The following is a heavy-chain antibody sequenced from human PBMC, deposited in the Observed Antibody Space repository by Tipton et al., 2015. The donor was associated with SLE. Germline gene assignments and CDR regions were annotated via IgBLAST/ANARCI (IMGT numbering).Heavy chain of an antibody. CDR1: GGSISSYY. V-gene: IGHV4-59*01. Sequence: TLSLTCTVSGGSISSYYWSWIRQPPGEGLEWIGYIYYSGSTNYNPSLKSRVTISVDTSKNQFSLKLSSVTAADTAVYYCARLMMGPVIVVVPAGEGTARGVYNWFDPWGQGTLVTVSS. D-gene: IGHD2-2*01. CDR2: IYYSGST. CDR3: ARLMMGPVIVVVPAGEGTARGVYNWFDP. J-gene: IGHJ5*02.